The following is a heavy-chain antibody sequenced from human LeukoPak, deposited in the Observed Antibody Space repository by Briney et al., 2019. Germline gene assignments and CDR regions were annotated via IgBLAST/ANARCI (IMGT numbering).Heavy chain of an antibody. CDR3: ARGFNTYSSSWQNFDY. V-gene: IGHV4-59*01. J-gene: IGHJ4*02. CDR2: IYYSGST. CDR1: GGPISSYY. D-gene: IGHD6-13*01. Sequence: SETLSLTCTVSGGPISSYYWSWIRQPPGKGLEWIGYIYYSGSTNYNPSLKSRVTISVDTSKNQFSLKLSSVTAADTAVYYCARGFNTYSSSWQNFDYWGQGTLVTVSS.